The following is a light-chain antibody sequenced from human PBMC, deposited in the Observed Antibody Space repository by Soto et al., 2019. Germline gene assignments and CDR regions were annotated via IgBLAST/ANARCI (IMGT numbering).Light chain of an antibody. CDR2: DAS. CDR1: QSISSW. CDR3: QQADSFPPWT. Sequence: IQLTQSPSSLSASVGDTVTITCRASQSISSWLAWYQQKPGKAPKLLIYDASSLESGVPSRFRGSGSGTDFTLTISSLQPEDFATYYCQQADSFPPWTFGQGTKVDI. V-gene: IGKV1-12*01. J-gene: IGKJ1*01.